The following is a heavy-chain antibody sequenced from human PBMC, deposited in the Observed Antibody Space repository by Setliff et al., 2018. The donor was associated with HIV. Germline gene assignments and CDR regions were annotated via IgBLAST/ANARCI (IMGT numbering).Heavy chain of an antibody. Sequence: ASVKVSCKASTYTFSSYVINWVRQAPGQGLEWMGRISVYNGNTIYAQKLQGRVIMTTNTSTSTAYMELRSLRSDDTAMYYCATQRDIVMVPGQGGFNIWAQGTMVTVSS. CDR1: TYTFSSYV. J-gene: IGHJ3*02. V-gene: IGHV1-18*01. CDR2: ISVYNGNT. CDR3: ATQRDIVMVPGQGGFNI. D-gene: IGHD2-2*01.